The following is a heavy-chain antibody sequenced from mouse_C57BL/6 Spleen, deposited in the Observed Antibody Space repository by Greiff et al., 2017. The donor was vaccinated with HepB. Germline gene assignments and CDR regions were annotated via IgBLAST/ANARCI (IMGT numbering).Heavy chain of an antibody. Sequence: EVKLVESGGGLVKPGGSLKLSCAASGFTFSSYAMSWVRQTPEKRLEWVATISDGGSYTYYPDNVKGRFTISRDNAKNNLYLQMSHLKSEDTAMYYCARDTSHYDGAMDYWGQGTSVTVSS. V-gene: IGHV5-4*01. CDR3: ARDTSHYDGAMDY. D-gene: IGHD2-3*01. CDR1: GFTFSSYA. CDR2: ISDGGSYT. J-gene: IGHJ4*01.